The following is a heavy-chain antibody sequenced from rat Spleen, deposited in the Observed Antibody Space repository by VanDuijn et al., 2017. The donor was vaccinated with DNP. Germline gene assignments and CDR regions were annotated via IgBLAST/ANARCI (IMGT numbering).Heavy chain of an antibody. V-gene: IGHV5-22*01. Sequence: EVQLVESGGGLVQPGRSLKLSCAASGITFSAYYMAWVRQAPAKGLEWVAYIGSPAYAPYYTDSVKGRFAISRDNAKSTLYLQMNSLRSEDMATYYCVRWNSGHFDYWGQGVMVTVSS. D-gene: IGHD4-3*01. CDR1: GITFSAYY. J-gene: IGHJ2*01. CDR3: VRWNSGHFDY. CDR2: IGSPAYAP.